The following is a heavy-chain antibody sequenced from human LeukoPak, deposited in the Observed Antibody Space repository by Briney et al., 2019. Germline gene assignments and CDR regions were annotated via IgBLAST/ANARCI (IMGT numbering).Heavy chain of an antibody. CDR3: TRETSSRYFDF. CDR2: MNPNSGRI. CDR1: GYTLTSYD. V-gene: IGHV1-8*01. J-gene: IGHJ4*02. Sequence: ASVKVSCKASGYTLTSYDINWVRQATGQGLEWMGWMNPNSGRIGYAQKFRDRISITRNTSISTAYMELSSLTSEDTGVYYCTRETSSRYFDFWGQGTLVTVSS.